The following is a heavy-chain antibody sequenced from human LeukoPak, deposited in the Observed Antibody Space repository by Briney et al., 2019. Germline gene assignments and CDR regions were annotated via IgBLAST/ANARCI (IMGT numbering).Heavy chain of an antibody. CDR1: GGSISSYY. D-gene: IGHD3-10*01. J-gene: IGHJ6*03. Sequence: SETLSLTCTVSGGSISSYYWSWIRQPPGKGLEWIGYIYYSGSTNYNPSLKSRVTISVDTSKNQFSLKLSSVTAADTAVYYCARRVVRGVIYYYYYMDVWGKGTTVTISS. CDR3: ARRVVRGVIYYYYYMDV. V-gene: IGHV4-59*12. CDR2: IYYSGST.